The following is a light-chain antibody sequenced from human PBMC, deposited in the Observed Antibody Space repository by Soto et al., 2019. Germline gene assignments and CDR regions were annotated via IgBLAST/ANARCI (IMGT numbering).Light chain of an antibody. CDR1: QNINTY. Sequence: DIQMTQSPASLSSSLGDRATITCRASQNINTYLNWYQQRPGQAPQLLIFTASSFQGGVPARFSGSGSGTDFTLTISSLQPEDYASYYCQQSYSTPRTFGQGTKV. CDR3: QQSYSTPRT. J-gene: IGKJ1*01. CDR2: TAS. V-gene: IGKV1-39*01.